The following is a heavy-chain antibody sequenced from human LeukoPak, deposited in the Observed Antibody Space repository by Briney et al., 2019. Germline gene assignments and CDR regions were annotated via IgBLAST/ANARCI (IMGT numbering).Heavy chain of an antibody. J-gene: IGHJ4*02. D-gene: IGHD3-10*01. CDR3: ATRHSLLWFGELLAPFSY. CDR1: GGSFSGYY. Sequence: SETLSLTCAVYGGSFSGYYWSWIRQPPGKGLEWIGEINHSGGTNYNPSLKSRVTISVDTSKNQFSLKLSSVTAADTAVYYCATRHSLLWFGELLAPFSYWGQGTLVTVSS. CDR2: INHSGGT. V-gene: IGHV4-34*01.